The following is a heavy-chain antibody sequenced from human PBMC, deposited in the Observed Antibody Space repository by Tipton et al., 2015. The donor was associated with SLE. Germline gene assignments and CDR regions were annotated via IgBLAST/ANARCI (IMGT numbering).Heavy chain of an antibody. CDR2: ISTSSVYI. Sequence: SLRPSCTASGFTFSTYTMNWVRQAPGKGLEWVSSISTSSVYIYYADSVKGRFTISRDNAKNSLYLQMNSLRVEDTAVYYCARDLRYGDYGSRDYWGQGTLVTVSS. V-gene: IGHV3-21*03. CDR3: ARDLRYGDYGSRDY. J-gene: IGHJ4*02. CDR1: GFTFSTYT. D-gene: IGHD4-17*01.